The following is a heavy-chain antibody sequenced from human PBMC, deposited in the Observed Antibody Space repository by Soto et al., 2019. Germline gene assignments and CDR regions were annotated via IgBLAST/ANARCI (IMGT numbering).Heavy chain of an antibody. Sequence: GGSLRLSCAAFGFTIDKYTMGWVRQAPGKGLEWVAESFSSGGTQYADSVKGRFTISRDNSRNMVFLQMNGLRVEDTALYYCARDREPDGIWTFDSWGQGALVTVSS. V-gene: IGHV3-53*01. CDR3: ARDREPDGIWTFDS. J-gene: IGHJ4*02. CDR2: SFSSGGT. D-gene: IGHD3-9*01. CDR1: GFTIDKYT.